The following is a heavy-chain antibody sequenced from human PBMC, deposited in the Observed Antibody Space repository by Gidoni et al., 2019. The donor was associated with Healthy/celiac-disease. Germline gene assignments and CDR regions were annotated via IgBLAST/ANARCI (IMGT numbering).Heavy chain of an antibody. V-gene: IGHV6-1*01. CDR3: GRESIAAAGKPFDY. D-gene: IGHD6-13*01. Sequence: QVQLPQSGPGLVKPSQTLSLTCAISGDSVSSNSAAWNWIRPSPSGGLEWLGRPYYRCKWYNDYAGSVKSRITINPDTSKNQCSRQLNSGTPEDTAVCYCGRESIAAAGKPFDYWGQGSLVTVSS. CDR2: PYYRCKWYN. J-gene: IGHJ4*02. CDR1: GDSVSSNSAA.